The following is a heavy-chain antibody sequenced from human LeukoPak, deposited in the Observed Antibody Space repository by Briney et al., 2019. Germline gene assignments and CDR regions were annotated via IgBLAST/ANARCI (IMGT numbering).Heavy chain of an antibody. J-gene: IGHJ4*02. V-gene: IGHV3-23*01. CDR3: ARNEAAEFNFDY. CDR2: ISGSGGST. D-gene: IGHD2-15*01. Sequence: GGSLRLSYAASGFTFSSYAISWVRQAPGKGLEWVSAISGSGGSTYYADSVKGRFTISRDNSKNTLYLQMNSLRAEDTAVYYCARNEAAEFNFDYWGQGTLVTVSS. CDR1: GFTFSSYA.